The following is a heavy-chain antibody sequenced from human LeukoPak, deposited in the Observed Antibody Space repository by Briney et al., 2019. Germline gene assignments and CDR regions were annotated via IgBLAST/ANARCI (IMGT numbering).Heavy chain of an antibody. J-gene: IGHJ5*02. CDR3: ARGGSSGYSGDNWFDP. Sequence: GASVKVSCKASGYTFTDYYMYWVRQAPGQGLEWMGWINPHSGGTNYAQKFQGRVTITADESTSTAYMELSSLRSEDTAVYYCARGGSSGYSGDNWFDPWGQGTLVTVSS. V-gene: IGHV1-2*02. CDR2: INPHSGGT. CDR1: GYTFTDYY. D-gene: IGHD3-22*01.